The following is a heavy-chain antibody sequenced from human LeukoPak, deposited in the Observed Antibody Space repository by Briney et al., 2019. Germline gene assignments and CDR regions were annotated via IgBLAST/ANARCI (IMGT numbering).Heavy chain of an antibody. V-gene: IGHV4-61*01. CDR1: GGSVSSGSYY. D-gene: IGHD4-17*01. CDR2: ICYSGST. J-gene: IGHJ5*02. Sequence: KTSETLSLACTVSGGSVSSGSYYWSWIRQPPGKGLEWIGYICYSGSTNYNPSLKSRVTISVDTSKNQFSLKLSSVTAADTAVYYCARVKDDYGDYVSWFDPWGQGILVTVSS. CDR3: ARVKDDYGDYVSWFDP.